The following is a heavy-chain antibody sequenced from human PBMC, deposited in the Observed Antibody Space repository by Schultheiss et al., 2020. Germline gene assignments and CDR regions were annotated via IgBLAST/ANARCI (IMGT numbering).Heavy chain of an antibody. CDR3: ARDGVYCSGGSCYSGAFDI. D-gene: IGHD2-15*01. J-gene: IGHJ3*02. Sequence: GGSLRLSCAASGFTFSSYSMNWVRQAPGKGLEWVSYISSSSSTIYYADSVKGRFTISRDNAKNSLYLQMNSLRDEDTAVYYCARDGVYCSGGSCYSGAFDIWGQGTMVTVSS. CDR1: GFTFSSYS. CDR2: ISSSSSTI. V-gene: IGHV3-48*02.